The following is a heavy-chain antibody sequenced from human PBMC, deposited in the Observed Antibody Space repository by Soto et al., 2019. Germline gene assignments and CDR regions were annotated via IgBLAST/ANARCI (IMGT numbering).Heavy chain of an antibody. CDR3: ARDQERYFDWSPQQLVIPIFDC. V-gene: IGHV1-2*02. CDR2: NNPNSGGT. J-gene: IGHJ4*02. Sequence: ASVKVSCKASGYTFTGYYIHWVRQAPGQGLEWMGWNNPNSGGTNFAQKFQDRITMTRDKSISTAYMELSSLRSDDTAVYFCARDQERYFDWSPQQLVIPIFDCWGQGTLVTVSS. CDR1: GYTFTGYY. D-gene: IGHD3-9*01.